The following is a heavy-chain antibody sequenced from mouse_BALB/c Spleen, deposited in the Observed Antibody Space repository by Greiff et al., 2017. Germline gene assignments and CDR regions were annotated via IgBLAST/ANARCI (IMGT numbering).Heavy chain of an antibody. V-gene: IGHV5-9-4*01. CDR2: ISSGGSYT. CDR1: GFTFSSYA. Sequence: VQLKESGGGLVKPGGSLKLSCAASGFTFSSYAMSWVRQSPEKRLEWVAEISSGGSYTYYPDTVTGRFTISRDNAKNTLYLEMSSLRYEDTAMYYCARDRAMDYWGQGTSVTVSS. J-gene: IGHJ4*01. CDR3: ARDRAMDY.